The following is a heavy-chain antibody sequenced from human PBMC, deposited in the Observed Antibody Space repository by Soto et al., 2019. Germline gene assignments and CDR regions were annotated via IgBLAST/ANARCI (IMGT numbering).Heavy chain of an antibody. Sequence: QVQLVQSGAEVKKPGSSVKVSCKASGGTFSSYAISWVRQAPGQGLEWMGGIIPIFGTANYAQKFQGRVTITAGESTSTAYMELSSLRSEDTAVYYCAGEVPLYYYGSGSYIGWFDPWGQGTLVTVSS. CDR1: GGTFSSYA. D-gene: IGHD3-10*01. V-gene: IGHV1-69*12. CDR3: AGEVPLYYYGSGSYIGWFDP. CDR2: IIPIFGTA. J-gene: IGHJ5*02.